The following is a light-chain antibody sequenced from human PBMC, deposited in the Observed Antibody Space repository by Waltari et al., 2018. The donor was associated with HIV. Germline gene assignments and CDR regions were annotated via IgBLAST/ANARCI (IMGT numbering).Light chain of an antibody. V-gene: IGLV6-57*01. Sequence: NFMLTQPHSVSESPGKTLTISSTRSSGDIARNYAQWYQQRPGSSPTTVIYGDYERPSGVPDRFSGSIDSSSNSASLTISGLKTDDEADYYCQSYDNGNWVLGGGTKLTVL. J-gene: IGLJ3*02. CDR1: SGDIARNY. CDR2: GDY. CDR3: QSYDNGNWV.